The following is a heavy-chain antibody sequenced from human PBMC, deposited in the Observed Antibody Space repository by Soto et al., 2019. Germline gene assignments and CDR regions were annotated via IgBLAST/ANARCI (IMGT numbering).Heavy chain of an antibody. D-gene: IGHD3-9*01. CDR3: AGPPEGYDILTPPTL. Sequence: GGSLRLSCAASGFTFSSYAMHWVRQAPGKGLEWVAVISYDGSNKYYADSVKGRFTISRDNSKNTLYLQMNSLRAEDTAVYYCAGPPEGYDILTPPTLWGQGTLVTVSS. CDR2: ISYDGSNK. CDR1: GFTFSSYA. V-gene: IGHV3-30-3*01. J-gene: IGHJ4*02.